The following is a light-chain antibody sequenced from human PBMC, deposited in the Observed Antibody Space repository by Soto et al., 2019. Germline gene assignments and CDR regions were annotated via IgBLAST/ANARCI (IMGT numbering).Light chain of an antibody. CDR3: QQYYSTPFT. CDR2: WAS. J-gene: IGKJ3*01. CDR1: QSVLYSSNNKNY. V-gene: IGKV4-1*01. Sequence: DIMMTQSPDSLAVSLGERATINCKSSQSVLYSSNNKNYLAWYQQKPGQPPKLLIYWASTRGSGVPDRFSGSGSGTDFTLTISSLQAEDVAVYYCQQYYSTPFTFGPGTKVDIK.